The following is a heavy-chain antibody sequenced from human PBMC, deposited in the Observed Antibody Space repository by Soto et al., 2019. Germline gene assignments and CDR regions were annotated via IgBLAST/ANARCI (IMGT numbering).Heavy chain of an antibody. D-gene: IGHD3-16*01. CDR2: IGTAGDT. V-gene: IGHV3-13*01. J-gene: IGHJ3*02. CDR1: GFTFSSYD. Sequence: EVQLVESGGGLVQPGGSLRLSCAASGFTFSSYDMHWVRQATGKSLEWVSAIGTAGDTYYPGSVKGRFTISRENAKNSLYLQMNSLRAWDTAVYYCARGGGQLGNAFDIWGQGTIVTVSS. CDR3: ARGGGQLGNAFDI.